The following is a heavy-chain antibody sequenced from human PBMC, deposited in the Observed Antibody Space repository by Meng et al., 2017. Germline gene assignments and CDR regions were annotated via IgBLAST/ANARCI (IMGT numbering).Heavy chain of an antibody. CDR2: TYYWSKGYN. V-gene: IGHV6-1*01. CDR1: GDSVSSDSAT. D-gene: IGHD6-13*01. Sequence: VQVPQSRPGLVKRSQPLSPVCALPGDSVSSDSATWNWNRQSPSRGLGLVGRTYYWSKGYNNYAVSVKSRITINPDTSKNQFSLHLDSVTPEDTAVYYCARGIASTGLDYWGQETLVTVSS. J-gene: IGHJ4*02. CDR3: ARGIASTGLDY.